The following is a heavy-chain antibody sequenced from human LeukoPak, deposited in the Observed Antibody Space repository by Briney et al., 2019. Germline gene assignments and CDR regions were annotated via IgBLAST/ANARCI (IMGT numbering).Heavy chain of an antibody. Sequence: PGGSLRLSCAASGFTFSSYSMNWVRQAPGKGLESVSSISSSSSYIYYADSVKGRFTISRDNAKNSLYLQMNSLRAEDTAVYYCARAGLGATTDYFDYWGQGTLVTVSS. V-gene: IGHV3-21*01. CDR1: GFTFSSYS. J-gene: IGHJ4*02. D-gene: IGHD1-26*01. CDR3: ARAGLGATTDYFDY. CDR2: ISSSSSYI.